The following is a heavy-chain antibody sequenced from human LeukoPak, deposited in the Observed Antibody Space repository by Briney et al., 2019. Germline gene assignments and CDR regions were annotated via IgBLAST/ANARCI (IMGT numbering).Heavy chain of an antibody. J-gene: IGHJ5*02. CDR1: GGSVSSGSYY. CDR3: ARGGHYDFWSGYYSTQAWFDP. Sequence: SETLSLTCTVSGGSVSSGSYYWSWIRQPPGKGLEWIGYISYSGSTNYNPSLKSRVTISVDTSKNQFSLKLSSVSAADTAVYYCARGGHYDFWSGYYSTQAWFDPWGQGTLVTVSS. CDR2: ISYSGST. D-gene: IGHD3-3*01. V-gene: IGHV4-61*01.